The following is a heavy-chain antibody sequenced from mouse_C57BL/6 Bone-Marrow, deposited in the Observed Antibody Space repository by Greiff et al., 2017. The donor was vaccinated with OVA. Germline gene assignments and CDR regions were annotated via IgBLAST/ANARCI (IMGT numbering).Heavy chain of an antibody. D-gene: IGHD2-4*01. J-gene: IGHJ2*01. V-gene: IGHV1-81*01. Sequence: QVQLQQSGAELARPGASVKLSSKASGYTFTSYGISWVKQRTGQGLEWIGEIYPRSGNTYYNEKFKGKATLTADKSSSTAYMELRSLTSEDSAVYFCARDGGLRRPHYWGQGTTLTVSS. CDR1: GYTFTSYG. CDR3: ARDGGLRRPHY. CDR2: IYPRSGNT.